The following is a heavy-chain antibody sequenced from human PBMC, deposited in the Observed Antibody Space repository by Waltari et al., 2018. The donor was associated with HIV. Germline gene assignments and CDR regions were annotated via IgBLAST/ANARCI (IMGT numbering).Heavy chain of an antibody. CDR3: ARDTHWLAYLFDS. V-gene: IGHV1-2*02. CDR1: GYSFNGYY. J-gene: IGHJ4*02. D-gene: IGHD6-19*01. CDR2: INPVIGDT. Sequence: QLQLVQSGAEVKKPGASVKVSCRTSGYSFNGYYIHWVRQAPGQGLEWMGWINPVIGDTKQAQNFQGRGTMTRDTSINTAYMDLSRLRSDDTAVYYCARDTHWLAYLFDSWGQGTLVTVSS.